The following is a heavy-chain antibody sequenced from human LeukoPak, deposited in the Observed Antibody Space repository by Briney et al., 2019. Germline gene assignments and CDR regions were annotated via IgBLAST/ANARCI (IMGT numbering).Heavy chain of an antibody. J-gene: IGHJ4*02. Sequence: PSETLSLTCTVSGGSISSSSFYWGWIRQPPGKGLEWIGSIYYSGSTYYNPSLKSRVTISVDTSKNQFSLKLSSVTAADTAVYYCARRGYEWFGELSPFDYWGQGTLVTVSS. CDR2: IYYSGST. CDR3: ARRGYEWFGELSPFDY. CDR1: GGSISSSSFY. D-gene: IGHD3-10*01. V-gene: IGHV4-39*01.